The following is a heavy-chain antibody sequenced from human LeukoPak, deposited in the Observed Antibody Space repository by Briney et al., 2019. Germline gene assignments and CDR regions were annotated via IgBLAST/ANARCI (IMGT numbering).Heavy chain of an antibody. V-gene: IGHV3-21*05. J-gene: IGHJ4*02. Sequence: PGGSLRLSCAASGFTFSSYWMHWVRQAPGKGLEWVSYISSSSSYTNYADSVKGRFTISRDNAKNSLYLQMNSLRAEDTAVYYCARVSMAGTGIDYWGQGTLVTVSS. CDR2: ISSSSSYT. D-gene: IGHD6-19*01. CDR3: ARVSMAGTGIDY. CDR1: GFTFSSYW.